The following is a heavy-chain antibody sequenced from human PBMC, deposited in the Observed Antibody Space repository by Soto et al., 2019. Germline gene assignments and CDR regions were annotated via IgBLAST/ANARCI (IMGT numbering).Heavy chain of an antibody. D-gene: IGHD2-21*02. CDR2: ISGYNGDT. J-gene: IGHJ3*02. Sequence: ASVKVSCKASGYTFSSYGISWVRQARGQGLEWMGWISGYNGDTNYAQKVRGRVTVTADTSTSTTYMELGSLRSDDAAVYYCARDLAYYGGDCYYDTFDIWGQGTMVTVS. V-gene: IGHV1-18*04. CDR1: GYTFSSYG. CDR3: ARDLAYYGGDCYYDTFDI.